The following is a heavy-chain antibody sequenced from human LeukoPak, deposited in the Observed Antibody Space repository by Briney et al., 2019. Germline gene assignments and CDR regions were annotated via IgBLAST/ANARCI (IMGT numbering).Heavy chain of an antibody. Sequence: SETLSLTCAVYGGSFSGYYWSWIRQPPGKGLEWIGYISYSGNTNYNASLKSRVTISVDTSKHQFSLDLSSVTPADTAVYYCARVMFSGYLDYWGQGTLVTVSS. V-gene: IGHV4-59*01. CDR3: ARVMFSGYLDY. J-gene: IGHJ4*02. D-gene: IGHD6-13*01. CDR1: GGSFSGYY. CDR2: ISYSGNT.